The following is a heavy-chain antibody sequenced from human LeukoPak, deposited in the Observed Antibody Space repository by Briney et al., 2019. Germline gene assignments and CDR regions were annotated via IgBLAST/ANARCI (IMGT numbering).Heavy chain of an antibody. Sequence: GGSLRLSCAASGFTFSSYWMSWVRQAPGKGLEWVANIKQDGSEKYYVDSVKGRFTISRDNAKNSLYLQMNSLRAEDTAVYYCARVSPNTATTLQYFDYWGQGTLVTVSS. J-gene: IGHJ4*02. CDR1: GFTFSSYW. CDR2: IKQDGSEK. CDR3: ARVSPNTATTLQYFDY. D-gene: IGHD4-17*01. V-gene: IGHV3-7*01.